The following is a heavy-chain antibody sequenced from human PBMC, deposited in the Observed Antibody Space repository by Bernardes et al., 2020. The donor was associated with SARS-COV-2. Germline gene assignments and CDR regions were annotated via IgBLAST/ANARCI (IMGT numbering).Heavy chain of an antibody. J-gene: IGHJ6*02. CDR3: ARRSRDYYYGMDV. CDR1: GRSIRSSSHN. Sequence: SETLCLTCSVSGRSIRSSSHNWYWIRQPPGKGLEWIGSIHYSGSAAYNPSLKSRVTISVDTAKPQFTLKLSSVTAADTAVYYCARRSRDYYYGMDVWGQGTTVTVSS. CDR2: IHYSGSA. V-gene: IGHV4-39*01.